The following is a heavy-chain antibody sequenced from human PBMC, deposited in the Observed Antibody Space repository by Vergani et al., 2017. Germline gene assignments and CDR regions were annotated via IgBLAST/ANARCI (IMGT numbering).Heavy chain of an antibody. J-gene: IGHJ5*02. Sequence: QVQLVQSGAEVKKPGSSVKVSCKASGGTFSSSAISWVRQAPGQGLEWMGGIIPIFGTANYAQKFQGRVTITADESTSTAYMELSSLRSEDTAVYYCARGAFVVPAARGFWFDPWGQGTLVTVSS. CDR2: IIPIFGTA. V-gene: IGHV1-69*01. CDR1: GGTFSSSA. D-gene: IGHD2-2*01. CDR3: ARGAFVVPAARGFWFDP.